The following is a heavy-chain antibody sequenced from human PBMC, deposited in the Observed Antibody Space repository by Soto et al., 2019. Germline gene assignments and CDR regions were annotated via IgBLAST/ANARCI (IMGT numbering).Heavy chain of an antibody. V-gene: IGHV3-23*01. CDR3: ATRGSGSQFDY. J-gene: IGHJ4*02. CDR2: ISGSGDST. CDR1: GFTFSSYA. Sequence: EVQLLKSGGGLVQPGGSLRLSCAASGFTFSSYAMSWVRQAPGKGLEWVSVISGSGDSTYYADSVKGRFTISRDNSKNTLYLQMNSLRADDTAVYYCATRGSGSQFDYWGQGTLVTVSS. D-gene: IGHD1-26*01.